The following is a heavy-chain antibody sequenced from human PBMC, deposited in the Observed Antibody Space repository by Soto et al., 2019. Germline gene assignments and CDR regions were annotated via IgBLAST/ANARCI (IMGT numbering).Heavy chain of an antibody. D-gene: IGHD4-17*01. J-gene: IGHJ4*02. CDR2: MSYDGSNK. V-gene: IGHV3-30*18. CDR3: AKDPGYGDYEDYFDY. CDR1: GFAFSTYA. Sequence: QVQLVESGGGVVQPGRSLRLSCAASGFAFSTYAMHWVRQAPGKGLEWVAVMSYDGSNKYYADSVKGRFIISRDNSKNTLYLQMNSLRTEDTAVYYCAKDPGYGDYEDYFDYWGQGTLVTVSS.